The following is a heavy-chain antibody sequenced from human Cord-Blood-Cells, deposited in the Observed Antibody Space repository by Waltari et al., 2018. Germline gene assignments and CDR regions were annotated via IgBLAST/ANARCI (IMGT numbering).Heavy chain of an antibody. CDR2: IYYSGRP. V-gene: IGHV4-39*01. Sequence: QLQLQESGPGLVKPSETLSLTCTVSGGSISSSSYYWGWIRQPPGKGLEWIGSIYYSGRPSHTPPLKSRVTISVDTSKNQFSLKLSSVTAADTAVYYCASTGYSSWYFDYWGQGTLVTVSS. D-gene: IGHD6-13*01. CDR3: ASTGYSSWYFDY. CDR1: GGSISSSSYY. J-gene: IGHJ4*02.